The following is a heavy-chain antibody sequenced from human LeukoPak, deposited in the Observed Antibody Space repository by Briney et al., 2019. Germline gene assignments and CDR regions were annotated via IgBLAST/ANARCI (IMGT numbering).Heavy chain of an antibody. Sequence: GGSLRLSCKASGFTTHYWLNWVRQSPGKGLGGVANIDRDGRVQHYVDSVEGRFTISRDSANNSLDLQMHSLRAEDTAVYYCTGGSDKVLSGEYCYYMDVWVKGTTVTVSS. CDR2: IDRDGRVQ. CDR3: TGGSDKVLSGEYCYYMDV. D-gene: IGHD2/OR15-2a*01. V-gene: IGHV3-7*01. J-gene: IGHJ6*03. CDR1: GFTTHYW.